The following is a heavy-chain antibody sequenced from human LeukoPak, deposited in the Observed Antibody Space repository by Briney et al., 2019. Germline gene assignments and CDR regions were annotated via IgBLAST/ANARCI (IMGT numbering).Heavy chain of an antibody. J-gene: IGHJ6*02. V-gene: IGHV3-7*01. D-gene: IGHD5-12*01. Sequence: GGSLRLSCAASGFTFSSYAMSWVRQAPGRGLEWVANVNQDGSEKNYVDSVKGRFTISRDNANYSLYLQLNSLRVEDTAVYYCATTGYDGVLDYNYGMDVWGQGTTVTVS. CDR1: GFTFSSYA. CDR2: VNQDGSEK. CDR3: ATTGYDGVLDYNYGMDV.